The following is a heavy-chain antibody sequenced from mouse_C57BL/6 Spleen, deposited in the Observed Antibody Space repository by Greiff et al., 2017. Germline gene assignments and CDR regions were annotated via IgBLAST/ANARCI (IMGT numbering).Heavy chain of an antibody. D-gene: IGHD2-3*01. CDR1: GYTFTSYG. CDR2: IYPRSGNT. Sequence: VQLQQSGAELARPGASVKLSCKASGYTFTSYGISWVKQRTGQGLEWIGEIYPRSGNTYYNEKFKGKATLTADKSSSTAYMELRSLTSEDSAVYFCARLEGYSAWFAYWGQGTLVTVSA. J-gene: IGHJ3*01. CDR3: ARLEGYSAWFAY. V-gene: IGHV1-81*01.